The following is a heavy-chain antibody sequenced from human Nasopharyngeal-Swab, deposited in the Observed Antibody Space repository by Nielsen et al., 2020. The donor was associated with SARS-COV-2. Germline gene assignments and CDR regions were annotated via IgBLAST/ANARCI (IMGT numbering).Heavy chain of an antibody. D-gene: IGHD1-1*01. V-gene: IGHV3-11*04. CDR2: ISSSGSTI. Sequence: GESLKISCAAYGFTFSDYYMSWIRQAPGKGLEWVSYISSSGSTIYYADSVKGRFTISRDNAKNSLYLQMNSLRAEDTAVYYCASSHAYNWNDSDAFDIWGQGTMVTVSS. CDR3: ASSHAYNWNDSDAFDI. J-gene: IGHJ3*02. CDR1: GFTFSDYY.